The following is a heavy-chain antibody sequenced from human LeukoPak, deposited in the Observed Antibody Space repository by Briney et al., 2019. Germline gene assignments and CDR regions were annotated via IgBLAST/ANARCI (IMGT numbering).Heavy chain of an antibody. CDR2: ISGNGAGT. CDR3: ARDGVLMNRKFYFDS. Sequence: GGSLRLSCAASGFIFSDYAMTWVRQAPGKGLEWVSTISGNGAGTYFADSVKGRFTISRDNSNNTLYLQMDSLRAEDTAVYFCARDGVLMNRKFYFDSWGQGTLVTVFS. V-gene: IGHV3-23*01. J-gene: IGHJ4*02. D-gene: IGHD3-10*01. CDR1: GFIFSDYA.